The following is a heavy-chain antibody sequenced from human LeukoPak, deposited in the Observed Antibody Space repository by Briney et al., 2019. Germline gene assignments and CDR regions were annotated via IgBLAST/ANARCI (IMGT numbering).Heavy chain of an antibody. Sequence: GGSLRLSCAASGFTFSGYAIHWVRQAPGKGLEWVAIISSDGSNKYYADSVKGRFTISRDNSKNTLYLQMNSLRAEDTAVYYCAKPQNRYSSSWYGDYWGQGTLVTVSS. V-gene: IGHV3-30-3*02. CDR3: AKPQNRYSSSWYGDY. J-gene: IGHJ4*02. CDR2: ISSDGSNK. CDR1: GFTFSGYA. D-gene: IGHD6-13*01.